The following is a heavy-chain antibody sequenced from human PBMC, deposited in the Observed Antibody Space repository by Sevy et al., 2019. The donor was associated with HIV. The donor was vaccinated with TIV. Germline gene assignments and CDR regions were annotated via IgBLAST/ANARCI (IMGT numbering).Heavy chain of an antibody. J-gene: IGHJ4*02. V-gene: IGHV3-74*01. CDR3: TIGSAGTVQL. D-gene: IGHD6-19*01. CDR1: GFTSGSFW. Sequence: GGSLRLSCAASGFTSGSFWMHWVRQTPGKGLIWVSHINSDGKIADYADSVRGRFTVSRDSAKNTQHLQMTSLGDEDTAVYYCTIGSAGTVQLWGQGILVTVSS. CDR2: INSDGKIA.